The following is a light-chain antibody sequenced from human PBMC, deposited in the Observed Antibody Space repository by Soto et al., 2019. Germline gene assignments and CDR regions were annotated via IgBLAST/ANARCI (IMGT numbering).Light chain of an antibody. Sequence: EIVLTQSPGTLSLSPGETATLSCRASQTVNSDYLAWFQQRPGQAPRLLIFATSRGATDIPDRFSGSGSGTDFTLAIRRLEPEDFAVYYCHQFGYSPRTFGQGTKVE. CDR3: HQFGYSPRT. CDR2: ATS. J-gene: IGKJ1*01. V-gene: IGKV3-20*01. CDR1: QTVNSDY.